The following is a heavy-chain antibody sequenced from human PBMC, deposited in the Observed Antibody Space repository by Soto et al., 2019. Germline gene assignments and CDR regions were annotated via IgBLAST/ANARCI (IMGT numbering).Heavy chain of an antibody. CDR2: IIPGGGV. J-gene: IGHJ5*02. D-gene: IGHD6-25*01. CDR1: GGSFSTYS. V-gene: IGHV4-34*02. CDR3: ARGARAAFVS. Sequence: QVQLQQWGAGLLKPSQTLSLTCAVYGGSFSTYSWSWIRQSPGKGLEWIGEIIPGGGVNYSPALKSRVSISIDTSKIDFSLNLTSVTAADTAVYFCARGARAAFVSWGQGTLVTVSS.